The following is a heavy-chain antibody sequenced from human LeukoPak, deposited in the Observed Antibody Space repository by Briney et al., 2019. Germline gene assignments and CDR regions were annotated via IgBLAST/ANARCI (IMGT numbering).Heavy chain of an antibody. CDR2: IYYSGST. J-gene: IGHJ4*02. Sequence: PSETLSLTCTVSGGSISSGGYYWSWIRQHPGKGLEWIGYIYYSGSTYYNPSLKSRVTISVDTSKNQFSLKLSSVTAADTAVYYCARVSSSGWILGFDYWGQGTLVTVSS. D-gene: IGHD6-19*01. V-gene: IGHV4-31*03. CDR3: ARVSSSGWILGFDY. CDR1: GGSISSGGYY.